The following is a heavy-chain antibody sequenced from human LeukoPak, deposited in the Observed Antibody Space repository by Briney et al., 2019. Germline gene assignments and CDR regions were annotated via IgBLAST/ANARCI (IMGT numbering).Heavy chain of an antibody. Sequence: GGSLRLSCAASGFTFSSYAMSWVRQAPGKGLEWVSAISGSGGSTYYADSVKGRLTISRDNSKNSLYLQMNSLRAEDTAVYYCAKWLEVTTDYLYYFDYWGQGTLVTVSS. D-gene: IGHD4-17*01. CDR2: ISGSGGST. CDR3: AKWLEVTTDYLYYFDY. J-gene: IGHJ4*02. V-gene: IGHV3-23*01. CDR1: GFTFSSYA.